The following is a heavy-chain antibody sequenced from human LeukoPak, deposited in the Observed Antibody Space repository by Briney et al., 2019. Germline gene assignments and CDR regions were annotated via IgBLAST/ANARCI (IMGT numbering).Heavy chain of an antibody. CDR3: ARDLGATIFDFDY. D-gene: IGHD1-26*01. CDR1: GFTFNTYT. V-gene: IGHV3-48*01. CDR2: ISSTGSTI. J-gene: IGHJ4*02. Sequence: GGSLRLSCAASGFTFNTYTMNWVRQAPGKGLEWVSSISSTGSTIYYADSVKGRFTISRDNAKNSLYLQMNSLRVEDTAVYYCARDLGATIFDFDYWGQGTLVTVSS.